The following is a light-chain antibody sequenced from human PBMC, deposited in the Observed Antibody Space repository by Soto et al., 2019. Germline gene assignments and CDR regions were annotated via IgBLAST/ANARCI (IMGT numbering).Light chain of an antibody. CDR3: SSYAAVNTFV. J-gene: IGLJ1*01. CDR2: EVT. Sequence: QSVLTQPPSASGFPGQSDTISCTGTSDDIGKNNFVSWYQHFPGKAPKVIIYEVTKRPSGVPDRFSGSKSGNTASLTVSGLQSEDEADYYCSSYAAVNTFVFGTGTKLTVL. CDR1: SDDIGKNNF. V-gene: IGLV2-8*01.